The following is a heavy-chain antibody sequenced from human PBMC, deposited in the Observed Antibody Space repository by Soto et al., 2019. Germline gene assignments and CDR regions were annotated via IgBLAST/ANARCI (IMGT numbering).Heavy chain of an antibody. D-gene: IGHD6-19*01. Sequence: WWSLRLSCSASVFTFTSNAMGWFRQAPGKGLQWVSAITGGGGTTHYADSVKGRFTISRDNSKNTLYLQMNSLRADDTAVYYCAKISEAVAGTVYGYWGQGTLVTVSS. CDR1: VFTFTSNA. V-gene: IGHV3-23*01. CDR3: AKISEAVAGTVYGY. CDR2: ITGGGGTT. J-gene: IGHJ4*02.